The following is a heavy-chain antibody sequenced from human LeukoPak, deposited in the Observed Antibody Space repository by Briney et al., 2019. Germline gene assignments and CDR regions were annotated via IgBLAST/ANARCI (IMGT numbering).Heavy chain of an antibody. CDR2: IYYSGST. CDR1: DDTIRSSAYY. CDR3: ASEPYGSGSFLGAFDI. D-gene: IGHD3-10*01. Sequence: SETLSLTCAVSDDTIRSSAYYWGWIRQPPGKGLEWIGSIYYSGSTYYNPSLKSRVTISIDTSKNQFSLKLSSVTAADTAVYYCASEPYGSGSFLGAFDIWGQGTMVTVSS. J-gene: IGHJ3*02. V-gene: IGHV4-39*01.